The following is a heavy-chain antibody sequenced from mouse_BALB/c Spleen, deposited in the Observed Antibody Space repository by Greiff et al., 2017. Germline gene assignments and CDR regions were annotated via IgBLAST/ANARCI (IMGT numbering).Heavy chain of an antibody. CDR2: IDPANGNT. Sequence: VQLQQSGAELVKPGASVKLSCTASGFNIKDTYMHWVKQRPEQGLEWIGRIDPANGNTKYDPKFQGKATITADTSSNTAYLQLSSLTSEDTAVYYCASYYGSSLDYWGQGTTHTVSS. V-gene: IGHV14-3*02. J-gene: IGHJ2*01. D-gene: IGHD1-1*01. CDR1: GFNIKDTY. CDR3: ASYYGSSLDY.